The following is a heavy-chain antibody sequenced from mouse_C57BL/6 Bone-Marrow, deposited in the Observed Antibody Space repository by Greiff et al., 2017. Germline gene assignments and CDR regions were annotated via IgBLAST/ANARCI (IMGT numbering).Heavy chain of an antibody. Sequence: EVQLQESGPGLVKPSQSLSLTCSVTGYSITSGYYWNWIRQFPGNKLEWMGYISYDGSNNYNPSLKNRISITRDTSKNQFFLKLNSVTTEDTATYYCARDGLRYARDYWGQGTSVTVSS. CDR3: ARDGLRYARDY. D-gene: IGHD1-1*01. V-gene: IGHV3-6*01. CDR1: GYSITSGYY. J-gene: IGHJ4*01. CDR2: ISYDGSN.